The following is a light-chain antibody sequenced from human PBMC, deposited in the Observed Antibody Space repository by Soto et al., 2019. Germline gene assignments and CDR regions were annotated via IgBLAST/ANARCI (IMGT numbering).Light chain of an antibody. J-gene: IGKJ1*01. CDR1: QSVSGN. Sequence: EIVMTQSPATLSVSPGERATLSCRASQSVSGNLAWYQQKPGQAPRLLIYGASTRAAGIPARFSGSASGAEFTLTISSLQSEEFAVYYCQQYNNWPPTFGQGTKVEIK. V-gene: IGKV3D-15*01. CDR3: QQYNNWPPT. CDR2: GAS.